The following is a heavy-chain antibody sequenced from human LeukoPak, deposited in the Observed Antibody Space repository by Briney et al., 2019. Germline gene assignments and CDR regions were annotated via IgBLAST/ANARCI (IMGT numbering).Heavy chain of an antibody. D-gene: IGHD3-10*01. V-gene: IGHV3-33*01. Sequence: GGSLRLSCAASGFTLRTYGMHWVRQAPGKGLEGVAVIWYDGSKKDYADSVKGRFTISRDNSKNTLYLQMNSLRAEDTAVYYCARGGEGSGSYSDYWGQGSLVTVSS. CDR2: IWYDGSKK. CDR3: ARGGEGSGSYSDY. CDR1: GFTLRTYG. J-gene: IGHJ4*02.